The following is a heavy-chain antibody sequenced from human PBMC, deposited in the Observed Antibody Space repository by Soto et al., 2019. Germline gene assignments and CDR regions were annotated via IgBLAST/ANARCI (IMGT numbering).Heavy chain of an antibody. CDR2: ISSSSSYI. CDR3: ARSTYYYDSISYPDAFDI. Sequence: GSLRLSCAASGCTFSSYSMNWVRQAPGKGLEWVSSISSSSSYIYYADSVKGRFTISRDNAKNSLYLQMNSLRAEDTAVYYCARSTYYYDSISYPDAFDIWGQGTMVTVSS. CDR1: GCTFSSYS. V-gene: IGHV3-21*01. J-gene: IGHJ3*02. D-gene: IGHD3-22*01.